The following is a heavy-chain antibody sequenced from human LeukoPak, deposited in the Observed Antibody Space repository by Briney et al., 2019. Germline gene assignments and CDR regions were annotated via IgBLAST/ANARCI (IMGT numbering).Heavy chain of an antibody. CDR2: ISGSGGST. CDR1: GFTFDDYG. V-gene: IGHV3-20*04. CDR3: ARAHIVVGDAFDI. Sequence: GGSLRLSCAASGFTFDDYGMSWVRQAPGKGLEWVSAISGSGGSTYYADSVKGRFTISRDNAKNSLYLQMNSLRAEDTAVYYCARAHIVVGDAFDIWGQGTMVTVSS. D-gene: IGHD2-21*01. J-gene: IGHJ3*02.